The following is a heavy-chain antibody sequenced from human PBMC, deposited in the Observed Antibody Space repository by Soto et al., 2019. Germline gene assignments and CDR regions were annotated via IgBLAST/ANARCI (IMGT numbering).Heavy chain of an antibody. CDR3: ARERPSVTVAGSSPES. D-gene: IGHD6-19*01. CDR2: IHGRAIT. J-gene: IGHJ5*02. V-gene: IGHV4-4*08. CDR1: GVSNTDNY. Sequence: PSETRSLTCSVSGVSNTDNYWTWVRQPPHMQLEWIGYIHGRAITNYNPSLKSRVAMSVDASRNQVSLRLRSLTAADTPVYYCARERPSVTVAGSSPESWGQGTLGTAST.